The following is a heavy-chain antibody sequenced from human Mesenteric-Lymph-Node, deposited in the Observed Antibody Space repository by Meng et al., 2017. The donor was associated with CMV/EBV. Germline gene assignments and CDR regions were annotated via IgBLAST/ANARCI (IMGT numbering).Heavy chain of an antibody. CDR3: ARDPWGANWFDP. CDR2: ISSSGSTI. CDR1: GFTFSSYE. D-gene: IGHD1-26*01. J-gene: IGHJ5*02. Sequence: GGSLRLSCAASGFTFSSYEMNWVRQAPGKGLEWVSYISSSGSTIYYADSVKGRFTISRDNAKNSLYLQMNSLRAEDTAVYYCARDPWGANWFDPWGQGTLVTVSS. V-gene: IGHV3-48*03.